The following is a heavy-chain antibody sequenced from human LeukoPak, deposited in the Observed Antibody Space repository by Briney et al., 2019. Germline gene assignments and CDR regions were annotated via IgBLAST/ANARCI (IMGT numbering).Heavy chain of an antibody. D-gene: IGHD3-3*01. CDR3: ARRGYNYDFWSGSPAYYYYYMDV. CDR2: ISYDGSNK. CDR1: GFTFSSYA. Sequence: GGSLRLSCAASGFTFSSYAMHWVRQAPGKGLEWVAVISYDGSNKYYADSVKGRFTISRDNSKNTLYLQMNSLRAEDTAVYYCARRGYNYDFWSGSPAYYYYYMDVWGKGTTVTVSS. J-gene: IGHJ6*03. V-gene: IGHV3-30-3*01.